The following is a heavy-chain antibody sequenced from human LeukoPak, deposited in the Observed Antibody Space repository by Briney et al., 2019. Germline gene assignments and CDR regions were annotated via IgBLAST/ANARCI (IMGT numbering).Heavy chain of an antibody. CDR2: LSVSGGSA. J-gene: IGHJ5*02. Sequence: GGSLRLSCAASGFTFSSYAMSWVRQAPGKGLEWVSSLSVSGGSAYYADSVKGRFTISRDNSKNTIYLQMNSLRAEDTAVYYCATSSNAPGNHWGQGTLVTVSS. V-gene: IGHV3-23*01. CDR1: GFTFSSYA. D-gene: IGHD2-2*01. CDR3: ATSSNAPGNH.